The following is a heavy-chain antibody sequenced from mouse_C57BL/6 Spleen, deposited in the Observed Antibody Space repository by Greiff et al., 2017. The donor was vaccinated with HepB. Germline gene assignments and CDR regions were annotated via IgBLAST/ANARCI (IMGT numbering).Heavy chain of an antibody. CDR1: GYSFTGYY. CDR2: INPSTGGT. D-gene: IGHD1-2*01. J-gene: IGHJ1*03. V-gene: IGHV1-43*01. Sequence: EVQLQQSGPELVKPGASVKISCKASGYSFTGYYMHWVKQSSEKSLEWIGEINPSTGGTSYNQKFKGKATLTVDKSSSTAYMQLKSLTSEDSAVYYCASYGTRYFDVWGTGTTVTVSS. CDR3: ASYGTRYFDV.